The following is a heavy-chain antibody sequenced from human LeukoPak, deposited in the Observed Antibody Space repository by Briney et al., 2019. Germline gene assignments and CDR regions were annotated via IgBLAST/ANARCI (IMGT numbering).Heavy chain of an antibody. D-gene: IGHD6-13*01. Sequence: GGSLRLSCAASEFTFSDYYMSWIRQAPGKGLEWVSYISYSGDTIYYADSVKGRFTVSRDNAKNSLYLQMNSLRAEDTAVYYSARLGIITAAGSNDYWGQGTLVTVSS. J-gene: IGHJ4*02. CDR3: ARLGIITAAGSNDY. V-gene: IGHV3-11*01. CDR2: ISYSGDTI. CDR1: EFTFSDYY.